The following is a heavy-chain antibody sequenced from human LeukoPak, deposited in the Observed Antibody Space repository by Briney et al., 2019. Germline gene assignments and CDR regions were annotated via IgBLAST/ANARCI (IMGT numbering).Heavy chain of an antibody. D-gene: IGHD4-17*01. V-gene: IGHV3-21*06. CDR3: ERDLPTVTSIDY. CDR2: ISGSSGYI. Sequence: GGSLRLSCAASGFTFSHYYMTWVRQAPGKGLEWVSSISGSSGYIFYADSVKGRFTISRDNAKNSLYLQMNSLRAEDTAVYYCERDLPTVTSIDYWGQGTLVTVSS. J-gene: IGHJ4*02. CDR1: GFTFSHYY.